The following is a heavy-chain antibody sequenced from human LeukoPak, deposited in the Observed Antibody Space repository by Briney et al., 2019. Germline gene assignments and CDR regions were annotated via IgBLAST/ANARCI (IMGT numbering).Heavy chain of an antibody. J-gene: IGHJ4*02. CDR1: GFTFSSYW. D-gene: IGHD2-15*01. CDR3: VRYGSFSH. V-gene: IGHV3-74*01. Sequence: GGSLRLSCVASGFTFSSYWXXXXXXGXGKXLVWVXXINPDGSXTNYXXXXXGRXXXXXDNAKNTVYLQMNSLRAEDTAVYYCVRYGSFSHWGQGTLVTVSS. CDR2: INPDGSXT.